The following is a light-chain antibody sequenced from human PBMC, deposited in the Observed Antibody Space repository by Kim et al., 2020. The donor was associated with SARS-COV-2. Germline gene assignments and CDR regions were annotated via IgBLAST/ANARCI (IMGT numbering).Light chain of an antibody. CDR1: QSVSSY. CDR3: QQRSNWPPVLT. CDR2: DAS. J-gene: IGKJ4*01. V-gene: IGKV3-11*01. Sequence: PGERATPPCRASQSVSSYLAWYQQKPGQAPRLLIYDASNRATGIPARFSGSGSGTDFTLTISSLEPEDFAVYYCQQRSNWPPVLTFGGGTKVDIK.